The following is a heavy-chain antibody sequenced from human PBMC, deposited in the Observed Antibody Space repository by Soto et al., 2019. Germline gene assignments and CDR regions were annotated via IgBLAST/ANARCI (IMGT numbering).Heavy chain of an antibody. J-gene: IGHJ4*02. CDR3: ARTDGYEIEY. Sequence: GESLKISCQGPGYSFVSYWIAWVRQMPGKGLEWMGSIYPGDSDTTNSPSFQGQVTMSVEKSITTVYLQWSSLKASDTAMYYCARTDGYEIEYWGQGTLVTVSS. CDR2: IYPGDSDT. V-gene: IGHV5-51*01. D-gene: IGHD2-21*01. CDR1: GYSFVSYW.